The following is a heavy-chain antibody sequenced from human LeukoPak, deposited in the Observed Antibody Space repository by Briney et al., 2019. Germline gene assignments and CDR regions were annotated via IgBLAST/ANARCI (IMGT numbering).Heavy chain of an antibody. CDR2: ISGSGGST. V-gene: IGHV3-23*01. CDR1: GFTFNTYW. Sequence: PGGSLRLSCAASGFTFNTYWMHWVRQAPGKGLEWVSAISGSGGSTYYADSVKGRFTISRDNSKNTLYLQMNSLRAEDTAVYYCARMGRRDAFDIWGQGTMVTVSS. J-gene: IGHJ3*02. CDR3: ARMGRRDAFDI. D-gene: IGHD1-1*01.